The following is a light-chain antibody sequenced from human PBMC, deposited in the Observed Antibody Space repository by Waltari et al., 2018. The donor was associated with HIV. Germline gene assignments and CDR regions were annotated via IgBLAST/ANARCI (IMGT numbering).Light chain of an antibody. Sequence: QSALTQPASVSGSPGQSITISCTGTSSDVGSYNLVSWYQPHPGTAPKLMIYEGSKRPSWVSNRLAGSKSGNTASLTISGLQAEDEADYYCWSYAGSSTSVFGGGTKLTVL. CDR3: WSYAGSSTSV. CDR1: SSDVGSYNL. J-gene: IGLJ2*01. V-gene: IGLV2-23*01. CDR2: EGS.